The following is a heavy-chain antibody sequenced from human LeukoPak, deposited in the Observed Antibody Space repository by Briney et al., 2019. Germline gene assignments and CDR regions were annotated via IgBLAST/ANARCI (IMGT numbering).Heavy chain of an antibody. V-gene: IGHV3-30-3*01. Sequence: GGSLRLSCAASGFTFSSYAFHWVRQAPGKGLEWVAVISYDGTNKYYADSVKGRFTISRVNSKNTVYLQTNSLRLEDTAVYFCARDGTPTYYDFLTGYFGDWGQGTLVTVSS. CDR1: GFTFSSYA. CDR2: ISYDGTNK. CDR3: ARDGTPTYYDFLTGYFGD. D-gene: IGHD3-9*01. J-gene: IGHJ4*02.